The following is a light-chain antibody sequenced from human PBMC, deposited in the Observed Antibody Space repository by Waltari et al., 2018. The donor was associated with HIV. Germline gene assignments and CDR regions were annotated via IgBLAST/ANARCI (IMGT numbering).Light chain of an antibody. V-gene: IGLV2-11*01. CDR2: DVT. CDR3: GSDADTNGVV. J-gene: IGLJ2*01. Sequence: SALSQPRPVPASPGPSVPISSTSSSCSVAGYDYVSWYQHHPNKGPKLLIYDVTKRPAGVPDRFAGNKSGNTASLTSAGHQAEDEADYCCGSDADTNGVVFGGRTTLTVL. CDR1: SCSVAGYDY.